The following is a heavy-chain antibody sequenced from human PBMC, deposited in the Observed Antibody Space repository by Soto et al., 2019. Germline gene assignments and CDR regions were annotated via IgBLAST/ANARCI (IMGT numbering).Heavy chain of an antibody. CDR3: AKGISGSSSGMDV. J-gene: IGHJ6*02. CDR1: GFTFSSYG. D-gene: IGHD6-6*01. Sequence: QVQLVESGGGVVQPGRSLRLSCAASGFTFSSYGMHWVRQAPGKGLEWVAVISYDGSNKYYADSVKRRFTISRDNSKNTLYLQMNSLRPEDTAVYYCAKGISGSSSGMDVWGQGTTVTVSS. CDR2: ISYDGSNK. V-gene: IGHV3-30*18.